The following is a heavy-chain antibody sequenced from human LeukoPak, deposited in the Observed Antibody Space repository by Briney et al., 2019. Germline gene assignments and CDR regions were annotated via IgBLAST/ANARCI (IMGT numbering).Heavy chain of an antibody. Sequence: PGGSLRLSCAASGFTFSSYAMSWVRQAPGKGLEWVSRIIGSGAGTYYADSVKGRFTISRGKSKNTLSLQMNSLRAEDTAVYYCAKMSGDCSSTICSSFDYWGQGTLVTVSS. CDR2: IIGSGAGT. D-gene: IGHD2-2*01. J-gene: IGHJ4*02. CDR3: AKMSGDCSSTICSSFDY. V-gene: IGHV3-23*01. CDR1: GFTFSSYA.